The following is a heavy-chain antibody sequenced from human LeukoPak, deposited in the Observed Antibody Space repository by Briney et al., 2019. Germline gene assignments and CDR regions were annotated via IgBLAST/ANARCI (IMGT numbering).Heavy chain of an antibody. V-gene: IGHV1-2*02. CDR3: ATGIVVVPAAPRGDWFDP. CDR2: INPNSGGT. J-gene: IGHJ5*02. Sequence: ASVKVSCKASGYTFTGYYMHWVRQAPGQGLEWMGWINPNSGGTNYAQKFQGRVTMTRDTSISTAYMELSRLRSDDTAVYYCATGIVVVPAAPRGDWFDPWGQGTLVTVSS. CDR1: GYTFTGYY. D-gene: IGHD2-2*01.